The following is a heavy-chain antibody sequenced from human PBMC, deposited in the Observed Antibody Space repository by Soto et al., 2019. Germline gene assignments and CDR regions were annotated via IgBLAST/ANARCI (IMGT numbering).Heavy chain of an antibody. CDR1: GFTFSSYS. V-gene: IGHV3-21*01. J-gene: IGHJ6*03. Sequence: EVQLVESGGGLVKPGGSLRLSCAASGFTFSSYSMNWVRQAPGKGLEWVSSISSSSSYIYYADSVKGRFTISRDNAKNSLYLQMNSLRAEDTAVSYCAIDVVVAATLSYMDVWGKGTTVTVSS. CDR2: ISSSSSYI. D-gene: IGHD2-15*01. CDR3: AIDVVVAATLSYMDV.